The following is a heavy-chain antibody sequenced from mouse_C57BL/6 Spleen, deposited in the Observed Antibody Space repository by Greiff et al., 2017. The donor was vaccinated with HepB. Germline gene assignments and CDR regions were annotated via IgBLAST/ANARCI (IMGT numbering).Heavy chain of an antibody. V-gene: IGHV5-9*01. CDR1: GFTFSSYT. Sequence: EVKLVESGGGLVKPGGSLKLSCAASGFTFSSYTMSWVRQTPEKRLEWVATISGGGGNTYYPDSVKGRFTISRDNAKNTLYLQMSSLRSEDTALDYCARLIVMGYFDVWGTGTTVTVSS. CDR3: ARLIVMGYFDV. CDR2: ISGGGGNT. J-gene: IGHJ1*03. D-gene: IGHD2-5*01.